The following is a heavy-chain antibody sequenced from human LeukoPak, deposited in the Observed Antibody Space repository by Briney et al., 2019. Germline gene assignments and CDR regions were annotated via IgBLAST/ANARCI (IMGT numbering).Heavy chain of an antibody. V-gene: IGHV1-2*02. D-gene: IGHD5-12*01. Sequence: ASVKVSCKASGYSFSGYYMNWVRQAPGQGLEWMGWINPDSGGTNYARNFQGRVTMTRDTSISTAYMELGSLRSDDTAEYYCARALPDSQAYSGYVTKPYHFDSWGQGTLVTVSS. J-gene: IGHJ4*02. CDR3: ARALPDSQAYSGYVTKPYHFDS. CDR2: INPDSGGT. CDR1: GYSFSGYY.